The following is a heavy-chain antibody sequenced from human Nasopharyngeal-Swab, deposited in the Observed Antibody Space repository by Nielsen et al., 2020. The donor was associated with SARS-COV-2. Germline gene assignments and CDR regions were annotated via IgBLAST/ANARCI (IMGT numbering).Heavy chain of an antibody. V-gene: IGHV3-21*01. CDR2: ISGSGGST. Sequence: WIRQPPGKGLEWVSAISGSGGSTYYADSVKGRFTISRDNAKNSLYLQMNSLRAEDTAVYYRARCRDIVVVPAAGPYYYYGMDVWGQGTTVTVSS. CDR3: ARCRDIVVVPAAGPYYYYGMDV. J-gene: IGHJ6*02. D-gene: IGHD2-2*01.